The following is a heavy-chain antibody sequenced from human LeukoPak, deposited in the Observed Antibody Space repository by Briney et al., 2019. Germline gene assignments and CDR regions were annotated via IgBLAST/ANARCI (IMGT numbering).Heavy chain of an antibody. CDR2: IIPMFGIA. Sequence: GASVKVSCKSSGGTFSNYAISWVRQAPGQGLEWMGGIIPMFGIANYAQKFQGRVTITADESTTTAYMELSSLRSEDTAVYYCARDADSSGYYNWFDPWGQGTLVTVSS. CDR3: ARDADSSGYYNWFDP. D-gene: IGHD3-22*01. J-gene: IGHJ5*02. CDR1: GGTFSNYA. V-gene: IGHV1-69*13.